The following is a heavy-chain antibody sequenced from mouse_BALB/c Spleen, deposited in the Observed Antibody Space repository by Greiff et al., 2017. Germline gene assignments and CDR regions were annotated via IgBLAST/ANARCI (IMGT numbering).Heavy chain of an antibody. CDR2: ILPGSGST. J-gene: IGHJ1*01. Sequence: LQESGAELMKPGASVKISCKATGYTFSSYWIEWVKQRPGHGLEWIGEILPGSGSTNYNEKFKGKATFTADTSSNTAYMQLSSLTSEDSAVYYCARDYGRTLWYFDVWGAGTTVTVSS. D-gene: IGHD1-1*01. CDR1: GYTFSSYW. CDR3: ARDYGRTLWYFDV. V-gene: IGHV1-9*01.